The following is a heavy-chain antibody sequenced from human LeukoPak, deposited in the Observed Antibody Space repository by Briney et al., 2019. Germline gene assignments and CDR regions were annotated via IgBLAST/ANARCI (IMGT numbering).Heavy chain of an antibody. V-gene: IGHV4-4*09. J-gene: IGHJ6*03. CDR2: IHTSGST. Sequence: SEILSLTCTVSGGSISSYYWSWIRQPPGKGLECSGYIHTSGSTNYNPSLKSRVTISVDTSKNQFSLKLSSVTAADTAVYYCARGLEYSSSKPDYYYYMDVWGKGTTVTVSS. D-gene: IGHD6-6*01. CDR1: GGSISSYY. CDR3: ARGLEYSSSKPDYYYYMDV.